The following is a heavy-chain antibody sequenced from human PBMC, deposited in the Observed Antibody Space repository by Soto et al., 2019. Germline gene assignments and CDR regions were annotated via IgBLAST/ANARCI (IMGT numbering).Heavy chain of an antibody. Sequence: ASVKVSCKASGYIFTNYYIHCVRQAPGQGLEWMAIINPLPTSGSTNYAQEFRGRVTVTRDTSTSTVYMEPSSLRSDDTAIYYCARDLAAAAYWGQGTLVTVSS. D-gene: IGHD6-13*01. CDR1: GYIFTNYY. CDR3: ARDLAAAAY. CDR2: INPLPTSGST. J-gene: IGHJ4*02. V-gene: IGHV1-46*01.